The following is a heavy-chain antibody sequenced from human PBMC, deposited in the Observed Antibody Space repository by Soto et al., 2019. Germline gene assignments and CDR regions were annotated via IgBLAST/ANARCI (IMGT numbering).Heavy chain of an antibody. J-gene: IGHJ6*02. D-gene: IGHD3-3*01. CDR1: GFTFSSYA. Sequence: AGGSLRLSCAASGFTFSSYAMSWVRQAPGKGLEWVSAISGSGGSTYYADSVKGRFTISRDNSKNTLYLQMNSLRAEDTAVYYCANIPLEWLLIYYYYGMDVWGQGTTVTVSS. CDR2: ISGSGGST. CDR3: ANIPLEWLLIYYYYGMDV. V-gene: IGHV3-23*01.